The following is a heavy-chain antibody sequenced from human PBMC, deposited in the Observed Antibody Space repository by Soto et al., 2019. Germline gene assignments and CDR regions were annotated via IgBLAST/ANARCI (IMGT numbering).Heavy chain of an antibody. CDR3: ARVGYSGGWHGGAFDI. CDR2: ISSSSSYI. CDR1: GFTFSSYS. V-gene: IGHV3-21*01. D-gene: IGHD6-19*01. J-gene: IGHJ3*02. Sequence: GGSLRLSCAASGFTFSSYSMNWVRQAPGKGLEWVSSISSSSSYIYYADSVKGRFTISRDNAKNSLYLQMISLRAEHTAVYYCARVGYSGGWHGGAFDIWGQGTMVTVSS.